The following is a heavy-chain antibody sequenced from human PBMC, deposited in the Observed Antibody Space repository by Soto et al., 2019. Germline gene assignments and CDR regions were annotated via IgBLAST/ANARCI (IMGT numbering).Heavy chain of an antibody. CDR3: AGRSSGWYCDY. Sequence: EVQLLESGGGLVQPGGSLRLSCAASGFTFSSYAMSWVREAPGKGLEWVSAISGSGGSTYYADSVKGRFTISRDNSKNTLYLQMNRLRAEDTAVYYCAGRSSGWYCDYWGQGTLVTVSS. D-gene: IGHD6-19*01. V-gene: IGHV3-23*01. CDR2: ISGSGGST. CDR1: GFTFSSYA. J-gene: IGHJ4*02.